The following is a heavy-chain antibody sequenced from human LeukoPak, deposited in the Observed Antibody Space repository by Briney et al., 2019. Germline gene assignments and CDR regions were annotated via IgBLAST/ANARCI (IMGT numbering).Heavy chain of an antibody. V-gene: IGHV1-46*01. Sequence: ASVKASCKASGYTFTSYYMHWVRQAPGQGPEYMGIINPSAGSTNYAQKFQGRITMTRDTSTSTVYMELSSLVSEDTAVYYCARERPNTCYFDYWGQGTLVTVSS. J-gene: IGHJ4*02. D-gene: IGHD1/OR15-1a*01. CDR3: ARERPNTCYFDY. CDR1: GYTFTSYY. CDR2: INPSAGST.